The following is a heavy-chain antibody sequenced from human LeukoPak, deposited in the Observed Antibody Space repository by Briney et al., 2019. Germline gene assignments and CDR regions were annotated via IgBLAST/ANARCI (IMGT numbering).Heavy chain of an antibody. J-gene: IGHJ3*02. V-gene: IGHV4-34*01. D-gene: IGHD4-23*01. CDR2: INHSGST. CDR1: GGSISSGGYS. Sequence: TSETLSLTCAVSGGSISSGGYSWSWIRQPPGKGLEWIGEINHSGSTNYNPSLKSRVTISVDTSKNQFSLKLSSVTAADTAVYYCARGLYGGIDDAFDIWGQGTMVTVSS. CDR3: ARGLYGGIDDAFDI.